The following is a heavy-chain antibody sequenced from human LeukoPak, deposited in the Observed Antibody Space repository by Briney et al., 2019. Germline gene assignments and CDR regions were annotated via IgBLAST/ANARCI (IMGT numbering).Heavy chain of an antibody. Sequence: GASVKVSCKASGGTFSSYAISWVRQAPGQGLEWMGGIIPIFGTANYAQKFQGRVTITADESTSTAYMELSSLRSEDTAVYYCGMSDTAMVSGSFFDYWGQGTLVTVSS. CDR1: GGTFSSYA. D-gene: IGHD5-18*01. J-gene: IGHJ4*02. CDR3: GMSDTAMVSGSFFDY. CDR2: IIPIFGTA. V-gene: IGHV1-69*13.